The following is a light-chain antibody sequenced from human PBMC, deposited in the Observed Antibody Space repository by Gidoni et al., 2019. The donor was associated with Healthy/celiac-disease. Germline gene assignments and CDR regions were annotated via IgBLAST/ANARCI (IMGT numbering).Light chain of an antibody. CDR1: QGISSY. CDR3: QQLNSYPLT. V-gene: IGKV1-9*01. Sequence: IQLTPSPSSLSASVGDRVTITCRASQGISSYLPWYQQKPGKAPKLLIYAASTLQSGVPSRFSGSGSGTDFTLTISSLQPEDFATYYCQQLNSYPLTFGGGTKVEIK. CDR2: AAS. J-gene: IGKJ4*01.